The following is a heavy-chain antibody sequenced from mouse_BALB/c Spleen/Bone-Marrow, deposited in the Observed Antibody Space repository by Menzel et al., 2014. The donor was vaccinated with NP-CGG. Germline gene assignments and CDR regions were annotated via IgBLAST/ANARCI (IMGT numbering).Heavy chain of an antibody. J-gene: IGHJ1*01. CDR2: ISYSGST. CDR3: ARSADWYFDV. CDR1: GYSITSDYA. V-gene: IGHV3-2*02. Sequence: EVQLQQSGPGLVKPSQSLSLTCTVTGYSITSDYAWHWLRQFPGNKLEWMGYISYSGSTSYCPSLKSQISITRDTSKNQFFLQLNSVTTEDTATYYCARSADWYFDVWVAGTPVTSAS.